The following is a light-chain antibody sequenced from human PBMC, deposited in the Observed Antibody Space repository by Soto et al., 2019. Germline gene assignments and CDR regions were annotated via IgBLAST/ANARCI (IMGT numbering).Light chain of an antibody. CDR1: QSVVSSY. Sequence: EIVLTQSPGTLSLSPGERATLSCRASQSVVSSYLAWYKQKPCQAPWLLIYGASSRATGIPDRFSGSGSGTGFTLTISRLEPDDFAVYYCHQYGPPRYPFGQGTQLEIK. V-gene: IGKV3-20*01. CDR3: HQYGPPRYP. CDR2: GAS. J-gene: IGKJ2*01.